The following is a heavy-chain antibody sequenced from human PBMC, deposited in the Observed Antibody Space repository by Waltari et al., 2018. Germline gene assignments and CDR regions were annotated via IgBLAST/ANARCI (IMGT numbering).Heavy chain of an antibody. CDR1: GFTVRSNA. Sequence: QVQLVESGGGVVQPGRSLRLSCAASGFTVRSNAMHWLRQAPGKGLAWVAFISYDGSNKYYADSVKGRFTISRDNSKNTLYLQMNSLRAEDTAVYYCARDDSSGWSGGFDYWGQGTLVTVSS. D-gene: IGHD6-19*01. J-gene: IGHJ4*02. CDR3: ARDDSSGWSGGFDY. CDR2: ISYDGSNK. V-gene: IGHV3-30-3*01.